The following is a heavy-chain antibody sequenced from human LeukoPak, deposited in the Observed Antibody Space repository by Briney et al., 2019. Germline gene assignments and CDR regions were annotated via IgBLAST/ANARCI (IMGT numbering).Heavy chain of an antibody. V-gene: IGHV1-69*13. CDR3: ARGGYSSTQLEEYDY. Sequence: ASVKVSCKASGGTFSRYAISWVRQAPGQGLEWMGGIIPIFGTANYAQKFQGRVTNTAGESTSTAYMELSSLRSEDTAVYYCARGGYSSTQLEEYDYWGQGTLVTVSS. J-gene: IGHJ4*02. D-gene: IGHD6-13*01. CDR2: IIPIFGTA. CDR1: GGTFSRYA.